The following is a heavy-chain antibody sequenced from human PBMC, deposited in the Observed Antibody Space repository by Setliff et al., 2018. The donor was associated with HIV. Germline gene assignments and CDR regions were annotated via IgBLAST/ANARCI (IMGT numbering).Heavy chain of an antibody. J-gene: IGHJ3*02. CDR1: GYMFIAYG. CDR2: IGPYNGRT. Sequence: ASVKVSCKTSGYMFIAYGMSWVRRAPGQGLEWMGWIGPYNGRTEYAQEFQGRVSLTIDTSASTVYLEVNGLKSDDAAVYYCARDYIHVFDIWGQGTMVTVSS. CDR3: ARDYIHVFDI. V-gene: IGHV1-18*01.